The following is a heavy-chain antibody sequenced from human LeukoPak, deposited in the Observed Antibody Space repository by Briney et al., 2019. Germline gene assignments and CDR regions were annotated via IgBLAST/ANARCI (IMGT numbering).Heavy chain of an antibody. CDR1: GSTVSSNY. J-gene: IGHJ5*02. Sequence: GGSLRLSCAASGSTVSSNYMTWVRQAPGKGLEWVSVIYSDGGTYYADSVKGRFTISRDNAKNTLYLQMDSLRAEDTAVYYCARDGYGSGSSPNNWFDPWGQGTLVTVSS. D-gene: IGHD3-10*01. CDR2: IYSDGGT. V-gene: IGHV3-53*01. CDR3: ARDGYGSGSSPNNWFDP.